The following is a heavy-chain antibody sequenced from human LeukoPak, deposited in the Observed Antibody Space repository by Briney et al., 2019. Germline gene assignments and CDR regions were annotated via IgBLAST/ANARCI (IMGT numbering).Heavy chain of an antibody. CDR3: ARDRYYDYVWGSYVIPYYFDY. J-gene: IGHJ4*02. CDR1: GFTFSSYA. CDR2: ISYDGSNK. D-gene: IGHD3-16*01. V-gene: IGHV3-30-3*01. Sequence: GRSLRLSCAASGFTFSSYAMHWVRQAPGKGLEWVAVISYDGSNKYYADSVKGRFTISRDNSKNTLYLQMNSLRAEDTAVYYCARDRYYDYVWGSYVIPYYFDYWGQGTLVTVSS.